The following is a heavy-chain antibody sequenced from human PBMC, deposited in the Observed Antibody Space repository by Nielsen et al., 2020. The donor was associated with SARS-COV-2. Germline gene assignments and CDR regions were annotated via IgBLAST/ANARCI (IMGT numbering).Heavy chain of an antibody. CDR3: VKGRHTSGWPWWFDP. J-gene: IGHJ5*02. CDR2: ISGGGDLT. CDR1: QFTFGSYA. Sequence: GESLKISCAASQFTFGSYAMSWVRQAPGKGLEWVSEISGGGDLTSYADSVKGRFTISRDNLQKTLYLQMNSLRPDDMAVYYCVKGRHTSGWPWWFDPWGQGTLVTVSS. D-gene: IGHD6-19*01. V-gene: IGHV3-23*01.